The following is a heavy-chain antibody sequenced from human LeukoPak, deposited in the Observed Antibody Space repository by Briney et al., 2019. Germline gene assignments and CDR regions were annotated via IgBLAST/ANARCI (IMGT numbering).Heavy chain of an antibody. V-gene: IGHV1-2*06. CDR1: GYTFTDYY. CDR2: INPNSGGA. D-gene: IGHD6-19*01. J-gene: IGHJ3*02. CDR3: ARGPRLDSSGWYYGAFDI. Sequence: ASVKVSCKASGYTFTDYYLHWVRLAPGQGLEWMGRINPNSGGADYAQKFQGRVSMTRDTSISTAYMELSSLRSDDTAVYYCARGPRLDSSGWYYGAFDIWGQGTMVTVS.